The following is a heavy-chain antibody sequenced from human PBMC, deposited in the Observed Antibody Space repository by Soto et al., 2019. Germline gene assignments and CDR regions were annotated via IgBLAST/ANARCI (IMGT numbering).Heavy chain of an antibody. J-gene: IGHJ4*02. Sequence: GGSLRLSCAASGFTFSSYGMHWVRQAPGKGLEWVAVISYDGSNKYYADSVKGRFTISRDNSKNTLYLQMNSLRAEDTAVYYCAKGLAGVGATFDYWGQGTLVTVSS. D-gene: IGHD1-26*01. CDR2: ISYDGSNK. CDR1: GFTFSSYG. V-gene: IGHV3-30*18. CDR3: AKGLAGVGATFDY.